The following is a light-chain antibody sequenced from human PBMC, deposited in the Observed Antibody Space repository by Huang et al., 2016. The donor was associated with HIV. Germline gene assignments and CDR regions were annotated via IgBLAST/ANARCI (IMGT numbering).Light chain of an antibody. CDR2: GAS. J-gene: IGKJ1*01. V-gene: IGKV3-15*01. CDR3: QQYNNWLA. CDR1: QTVNSN. Sequence: EIVMTQSPATLVVSPGERATLSCRSSQTVNSNLAWYQHNPGQAPRLLIYGASTRATGVPARFSGSGSGTKFTLTISSLQSEDFAVYYCQQYNNWLAFGQGTKVEIK.